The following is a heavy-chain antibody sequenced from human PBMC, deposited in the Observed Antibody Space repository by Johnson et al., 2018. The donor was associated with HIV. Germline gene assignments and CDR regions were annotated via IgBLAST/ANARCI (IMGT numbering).Heavy chain of an antibody. D-gene: IGHD6-13*01. CDR3: AKGRGSNWYTGAFDI. J-gene: IGHJ3*02. V-gene: IGHV3-30*02. CDR2: IRYDGSTK. CDR1: GFTFSSYG. Sequence: QVQLVEYGGGVVQPGGSLRLSCAASGFTFSSYGMHWVRQAPGKGLEWVAFIRYDGSTKYCADSVKGRFTISRDNSKNTLYLQMNSLRAEDTAVYYCAKGRGSNWYTGAFDIWGQGTMVTVSS.